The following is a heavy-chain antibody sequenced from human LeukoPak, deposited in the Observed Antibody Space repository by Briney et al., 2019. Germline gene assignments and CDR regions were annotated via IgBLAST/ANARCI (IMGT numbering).Heavy chain of an antibody. Sequence: GGSLRLSCAASGFTFSKYSMTWVRQAPGKGLEWVSFIGTSSTPIYYADSVKGRFTISRDNAKNSLYLQMNSLRAEDTAVYYCARAYCSSTSCYFDYWGQGTLVTVSS. D-gene: IGHD2-2*01. CDR3: ARAYCSSTSCYFDY. V-gene: IGHV3-21*05. CDR2: IGTSSTPI. CDR1: GFTFSKYS. J-gene: IGHJ4*02.